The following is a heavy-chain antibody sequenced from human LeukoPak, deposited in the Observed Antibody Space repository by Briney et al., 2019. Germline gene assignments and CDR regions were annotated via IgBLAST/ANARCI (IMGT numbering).Heavy chain of an antibody. Sequence: GGSLRLSCAASGFTFSNYGIHWVRQAPGKVLEWVAFIRYDGSNKYYADSVKGRFTISRDSSKNTLFLQMNRLRPEDAAVYYCAKAPVTTCRGAYCYPFDYWGQGTLVTVSS. CDR1: GFTFSNYG. V-gene: IGHV3-30*02. D-gene: IGHD2-21*01. CDR3: AKAPVTTCRGAYCYPFDY. CDR2: IRYDGSNK. J-gene: IGHJ4*02.